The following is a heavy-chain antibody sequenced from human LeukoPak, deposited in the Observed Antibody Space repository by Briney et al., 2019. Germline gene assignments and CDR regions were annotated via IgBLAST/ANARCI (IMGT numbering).Heavy chain of an antibody. CDR2: ISSSSSYI. CDR1: GFTFSSYS. CDR3: ARDLGDDFWSGYYTGIDY. D-gene: IGHD3-3*01. V-gene: IGHV3-21*01. Sequence: PGGSLRLSCAASGFTFSSYSMNWVRQAPGKGLEWVSSISSSSSYIYYADSVKGRFTISRDNAKNSLYLQMNSLRAEDTAVYYCARDLGDDFWSGYYTGIDYWGQGTLVTVSS. J-gene: IGHJ4*02.